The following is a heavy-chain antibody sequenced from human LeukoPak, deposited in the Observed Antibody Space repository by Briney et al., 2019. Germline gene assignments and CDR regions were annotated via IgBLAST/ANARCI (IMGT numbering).Heavy chain of an antibody. CDR2: IIPIFGTA. CDR3: AGVRGYSYGTRYFDY. V-gene: IGHV1-69*05. D-gene: IGHD5-18*01. CDR1: GGTFSSYA. Sequence: SVKVSCKASGGTFSSYAISWVRQAPGQGLEWMGGIIPIFGTANYAQKFQDRVTITTDESTSTAYMELSSLRSEDTAVYYCAGVRGYSYGTRYFDYWGQGTLVTVSS. J-gene: IGHJ4*02.